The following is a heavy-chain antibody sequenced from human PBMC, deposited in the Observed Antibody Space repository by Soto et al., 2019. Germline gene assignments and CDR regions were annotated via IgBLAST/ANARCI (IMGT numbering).Heavy chain of an antibody. CDR1: GFTFSSYA. CDR3: ARDHGMFLSYYYYGMDV. V-gene: IGHV3-23*01. D-gene: IGHD3-10*02. Sequence: PGGSLRLSCAASGFTFSSYAMTWVRQAPGKGLEWVSHISGSGGSNTHYAESVKGRFNISRDDSKNTVYLQMNNLRGEDSAVYYCARDHGMFLSYYYYGMDVWGQGTTVTVSS. CDR2: ISGSGGSNT. J-gene: IGHJ6*02.